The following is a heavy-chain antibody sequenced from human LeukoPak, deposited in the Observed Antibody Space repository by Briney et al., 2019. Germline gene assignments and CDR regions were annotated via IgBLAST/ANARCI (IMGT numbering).Heavy chain of an antibody. D-gene: IGHD6-6*01. CDR2: IWYDGSNK. CDR3: ARDGSSPHDY. V-gene: IGHV3-33*08. J-gene: IGHJ4*02. CDR1: GFTFSDYW. Sequence: GGSLRLSCAASGFTFSDYWMTWVRQAPGKGLEWVAVIWYDGSNKYYADSVKGRFTISRDNSKNTLYLQMNSLRAEDTAVYYCARDGSSPHDYWGQGTLVTVSS.